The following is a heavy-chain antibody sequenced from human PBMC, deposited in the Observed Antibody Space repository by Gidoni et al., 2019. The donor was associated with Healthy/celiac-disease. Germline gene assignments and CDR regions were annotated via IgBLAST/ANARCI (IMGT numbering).Heavy chain of an antibody. J-gene: IGHJ4*02. V-gene: IGHV4-34*01. D-gene: IGHD2-15*01. Sequence: QVQLQQWGAGLLKPSETLSLTCAVYDGSFSGYYWRWIRQPPGKGLEWIVEINHSGSTNYNPSLKSRVTIAVDTSKNKCSLKLSSVTAADTAVYYCARGRWDATRNYCDYWGQGTLVTVSS. CDR1: DGSFSGYY. CDR3: ARGRWDATRNYCDY. CDR2: INHSGST.